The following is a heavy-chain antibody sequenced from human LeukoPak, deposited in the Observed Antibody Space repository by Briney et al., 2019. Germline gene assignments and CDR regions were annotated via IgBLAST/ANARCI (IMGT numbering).Heavy chain of an antibody. CDR3: AAGNGWLDF. Sequence: SETLSFTCTVSVGSIRGYYWSWIRQPPGKGLEHIGYKLYSGRSNYDPSLQGRVTISVDTSKNQFSLILTSMTAADTAVYYCAAGNGWLDFWSQGTLVTVSS. V-gene: IGHV4-59*01. CDR2: KLYSGRS. D-gene: IGHD6-19*01. CDR1: VGSIRGYY. J-gene: IGHJ4*02.